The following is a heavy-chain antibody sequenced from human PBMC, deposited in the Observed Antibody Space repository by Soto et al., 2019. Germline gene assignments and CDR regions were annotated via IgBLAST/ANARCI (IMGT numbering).Heavy chain of an antibody. V-gene: IGHV1-18*01. J-gene: IGHJ6*03. Sequence: QVQLVQSGAEVKKPGASVKVSCKASGYTFTRYDISWVRQAPGQGLEGMGWISAYNGNTNYAQKLQGRVTMTTDTSTSTAYMELRSLRSDDTALSDCARARSSSWYRGFYYMYVWGKGTTVTVSS. D-gene: IGHD6-13*01. CDR2: ISAYNGNT. CDR1: GYTFTRYD. CDR3: ARARSSSWYRGFYYMYV.